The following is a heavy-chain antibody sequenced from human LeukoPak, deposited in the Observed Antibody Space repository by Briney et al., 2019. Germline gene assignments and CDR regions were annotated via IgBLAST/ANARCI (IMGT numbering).Heavy chain of an antibody. V-gene: IGHV1-3*01. CDR2: INADNGDT. D-gene: IGHD6-19*01. CDR3: ATRGSGSSGWSFDY. CDR1: GYIFTSYA. J-gene: IGHJ4*02. Sequence: ASVKVSCKASGYIFTSYAMHWVRQAPGQRLEWMGWINADNGDTKYSEKFQGRVTITRDTSATTAYMELSSLTSDDTAAYHCATRGSGSSGWSFDYWGQGTLVTVSA.